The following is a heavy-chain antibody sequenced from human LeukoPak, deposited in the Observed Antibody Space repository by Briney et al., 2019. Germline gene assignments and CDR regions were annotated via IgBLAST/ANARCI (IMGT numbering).Heavy chain of an antibody. J-gene: IGHJ4*02. D-gene: IGHD3-22*01. Sequence: ASVKVSCKASGYTFIGYYIHWVRQAPGQGLEWMGWINPNSGGTNYAQKLQGRVTMTTDTSTSTAYMELRSLRSDDTAVYYCASRFGYYYDSSGYSIWGQGTLVTVSS. CDR1: GYTFIGYY. CDR3: ASRFGYYYDSSGYSI. CDR2: INPNSGGT. V-gene: IGHV1-2*02.